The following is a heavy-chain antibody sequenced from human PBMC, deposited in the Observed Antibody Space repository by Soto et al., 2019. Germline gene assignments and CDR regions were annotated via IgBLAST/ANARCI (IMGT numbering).Heavy chain of an antibody. CDR3: ASLSGTGRFDP. Sequence: QVQLVQSGAEVKKPGSSVKVSCKASGGTFNSHGITWVRQAPGQGLEWMGGIIPGFDTPNYAQRFQGRLTIIEDESTNTASMTFSSLRCEDTAIYYCASLSGTGRFDPWGQGTLVTVSS. J-gene: IGHJ5*02. CDR1: GGTFNSHG. CDR2: IIPGFDTP. V-gene: IGHV1-69*01. D-gene: IGHD1-26*01.